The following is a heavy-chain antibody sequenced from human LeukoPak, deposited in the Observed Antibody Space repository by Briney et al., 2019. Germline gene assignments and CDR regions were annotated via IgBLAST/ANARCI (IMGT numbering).Heavy chain of an antibody. CDR1: GGSISSSSYY. Sequence: SETLSLTCTVSGGSISSSSYYWGWIRQPPGKGLKWIGSIYYSGSAYYNPSLKSRVTISVDTSKNQFSLKLSSVTAADTAVYYCARGSAYSSGWPTFDYWGQGTLVTVSS. D-gene: IGHD6-19*01. CDR3: ARGSAYSSGWPTFDY. V-gene: IGHV4-39*01. CDR2: IYYSGSA. J-gene: IGHJ4*02.